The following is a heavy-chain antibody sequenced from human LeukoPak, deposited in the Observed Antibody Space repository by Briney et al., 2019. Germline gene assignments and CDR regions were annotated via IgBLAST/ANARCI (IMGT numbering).Heavy chain of an antibody. CDR3: ARLRYFTVGATVIGWAQVNWYFDL. Sequence: SETLSLTCAVYGGSFSGYYWSWTRQPPGKGLEWIGEINHSGSTNYNPSLKSRVTISVDTSKNQFSLKLSSVTAADTAVYYCARLRYFTVGATVIGWAQVNWYFDLWGRGTLVTVSS. V-gene: IGHV4-34*01. CDR1: GGSFSGYY. J-gene: IGHJ2*01. CDR2: INHSGST. D-gene: IGHD3-9*01.